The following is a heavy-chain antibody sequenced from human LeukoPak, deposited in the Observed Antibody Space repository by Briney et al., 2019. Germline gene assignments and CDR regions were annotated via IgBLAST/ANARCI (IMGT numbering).Heavy chain of an antibody. V-gene: IGHV1-18*01. J-gene: IGHJ4*02. D-gene: IGHD6-19*01. CDR2: ISAHNGNT. CDR1: GYTLTSYG. CDR3: ARARGATSGWYNY. Sequence: GASVKVSCKASGYTLTSYGISWVRQAPGQGLEWMGWISAHNGNTNYAQEVQGRVTLTTDTSTSTAYMELRSLRSDDTAVYYCARARGATSGWYNYWGQGTLVTVSS.